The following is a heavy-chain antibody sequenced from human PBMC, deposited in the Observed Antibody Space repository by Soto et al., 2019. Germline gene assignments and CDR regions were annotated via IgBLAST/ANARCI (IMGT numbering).Heavy chain of an antibody. J-gene: IGHJ4*02. Sequence: GGSLRLSCAASGFTFSDYWMSWVRQAPGKGLEWVANIKQDGSETYYVDSVKGRFTISRDNAKNSLHLQMNSLGAEDTGVYYCARVGGGSYFLHLYYFDYWGQGTLVTVSS. V-gene: IGHV3-7*01. CDR3: ARVGGGSYFLHLYYFDY. CDR1: GFTFSDYW. D-gene: IGHD1-26*01. CDR2: IKQDGSET.